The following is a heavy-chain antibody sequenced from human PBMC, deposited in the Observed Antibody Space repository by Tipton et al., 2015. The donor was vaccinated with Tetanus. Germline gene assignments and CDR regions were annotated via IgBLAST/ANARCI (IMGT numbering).Heavy chain of an antibody. CDR2: IFYNGDT. CDR3: VRSHVFRLTLFGEEIPRSGRFDP. CDR1: GGSIRSGDHH. J-gene: IGHJ5*02. D-gene: IGHD3-3*01. Sequence: LRLSCTVSGGSIRSGDHHWNWIRQSPGKGLEWLGNIFYNGDTDYNPSLRGRATISLDKAKNHFSLRLRSVTAADTALYYCVRSHVFRLTLFGEEIPRSGRFDPWGQGTLVTVSS. V-gene: IGHV4-61*03.